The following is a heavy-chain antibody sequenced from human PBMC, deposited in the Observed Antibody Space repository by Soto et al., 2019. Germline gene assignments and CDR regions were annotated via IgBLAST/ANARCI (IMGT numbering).Heavy chain of an antibody. D-gene: IGHD3-22*01. CDR3: TTDPLSTMIVVVKAFDI. CDR2: IKSKTDGGTT. CDR1: GFTFSNAW. V-gene: IGHV3-15*07. Sequence: PGGSLRLSCAASGFTFSNAWMNWVRQAPGKGLEWVGRIKSKTDGGTTDYAAPVKGRFTISRDDSKNTLYLQMNSLKTEDTAVYYCTTDPLSTMIVVVKAFDIWGQGTMVTVSS. J-gene: IGHJ3*02.